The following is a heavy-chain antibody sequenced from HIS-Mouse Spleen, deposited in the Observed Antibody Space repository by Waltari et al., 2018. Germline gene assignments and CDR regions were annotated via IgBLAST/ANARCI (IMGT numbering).Heavy chain of an antibody. Sequence: QLQLQESGPGLVKPSETLSLTCTVSGGSISSSSYYWGWIRQPPGKGLEWIGSIYYSGSTYYNAALKSRVTRSVDTSKNQFSLKLSSVTAADTAVYYCAREIPYSSSWYDWYFDLWGRGTLVTVSS. V-gene: IGHV4-39*07. CDR2: IYYSGST. D-gene: IGHD6-13*01. J-gene: IGHJ2*01. CDR1: GGSISSSSYY. CDR3: AREIPYSSSWYDWYFDL.